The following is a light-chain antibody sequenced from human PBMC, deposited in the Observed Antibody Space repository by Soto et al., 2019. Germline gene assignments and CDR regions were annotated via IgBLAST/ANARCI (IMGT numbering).Light chain of an antibody. CDR2: DAA. Sequence: EIGLTQSPGTLSLSPGERATLSCRASQRISNRYLAWYQQKPGQAPRRLLYDAASRATGIPDRVSGSGSGTKFTLTIIRLEPEDFAVYYCQQYARPPFAFGQGTKVDIK. V-gene: IGKV3-20*01. CDR1: QRISNRY. CDR3: QQYARPPFA. J-gene: IGKJ2*01.